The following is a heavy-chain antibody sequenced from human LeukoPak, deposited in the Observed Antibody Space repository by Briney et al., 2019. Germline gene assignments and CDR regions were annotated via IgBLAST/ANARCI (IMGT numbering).Heavy chain of an antibody. D-gene: IGHD3-10*01. CDR2: ISYDGSNK. CDR1: GFTFSSYA. J-gene: IGHJ6*04. CDR3: AKDRGGSGSYEMDV. Sequence: GSLRLSCAASGFTFSSYAMHWVRQAPGKGLEWVAVISYDGSNKYYADSVKGRFTISRDNSKSTLFLQMNSLRAEDTAVFYCAKDRGGSGSYEMDVWGKGSTVTISS. V-gene: IGHV3-30*04.